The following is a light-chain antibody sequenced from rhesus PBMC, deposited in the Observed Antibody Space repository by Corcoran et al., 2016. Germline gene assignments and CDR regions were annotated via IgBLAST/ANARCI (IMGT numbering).Light chain of an antibody. CDR2: EAS. CDR3: QHYYSTPYS. V-gene: IGKV1-25*01. Sequence: DIQMTQSPSSLSASVGDRVTITCRASQGITNDLAWYQQKPGETPKLLIYEASSLQSGIPSRLSGSGSGTDFTLTISSLQSEEFATYYCQHYYSTPYSFGQGTKVEIK. J-gene: IGKJ2*01. CDR1: QGITND.